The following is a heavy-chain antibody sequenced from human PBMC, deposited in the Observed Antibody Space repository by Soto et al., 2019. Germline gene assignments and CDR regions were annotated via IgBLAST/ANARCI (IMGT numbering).Heavy chain of an antibody. CDR2: ISTSSSFI. Sequence: GGSLRLSCAASGFTCDDYGMHWVRQAPGKGLEWVASISTSSSFIYYGDSVRGRFIISRDNAKNSLDLQMDSLRVEDTAVYYCARENKDVNKSTSISSGFHGMDVWGQGITVTVSS. V-gene: IGHV3-21*01. J-gene: IGHJ6*02. CDR1: GFTCDDYG. CDR3: ARENKDVNKSTSISSGFHGMDV. D-gene: IGHD2-2*01.